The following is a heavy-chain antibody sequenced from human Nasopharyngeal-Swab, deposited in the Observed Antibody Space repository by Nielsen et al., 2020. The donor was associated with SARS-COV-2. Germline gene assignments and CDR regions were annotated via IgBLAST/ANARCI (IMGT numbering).Heavy chain of an antibody. J-gene: IGHJ6*02. D-gene: IGHD2-15*01. V-gene: IGHV4-59*01. CDR3: ASLLRSYCSGGSCYPNGMDV. Sequence: SETLSLTCTVSGGSISSYYWSWIRQPPGKGLEWIGYIYYSGSTNYNPSLKSRVTISVDTSKNQFSLKLSSVTAADTAVYYCASLLRSYCSGGSCYPNGMDVWGQGTTVTVSS. CDR1: GGSISSYY. CDR2: IYYSGST.